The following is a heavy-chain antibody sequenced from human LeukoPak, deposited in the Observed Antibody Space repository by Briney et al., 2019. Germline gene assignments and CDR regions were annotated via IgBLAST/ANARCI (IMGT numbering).Heavy chain of an antibody. V-gene: IGHV4-38-2*02. CDR3: ARVRAVTTFYYYYYMDV. D-gene: IGHD4-17*01. CDR1: GYSISSGYY. Sequence: SETLSLTCTVSGYSISSGYYWGGIRQPPGKGLEWIGSIYYSGSTYYNPSLKSRVTISVDTSKNQFSLKLSSVTAADTAVYYCARVRAVTTFYYYYYMDVWGKGTTVTVSS. CDR2: IYYSGST. J-gene: IGHJ6*03.